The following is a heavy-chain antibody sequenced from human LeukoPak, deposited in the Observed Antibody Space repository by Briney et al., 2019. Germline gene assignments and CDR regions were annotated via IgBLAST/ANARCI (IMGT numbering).Heavy chain of an antibody. Sequence: GALRLSCEASGFTFSNYGMSWVRQAPGKGLEWVSAITASSSSTHDADSVKGRFTISRDNSKNTLYLQMNSLRAEDTAVYYCARCYQVELFDYWGQGTLVTVSS. CDR2: ITASSSST. J-gene: IGHJ4*02. V-gene: IGHV3-23*01. D-gene: IGHD4/OR15-4a*01. CDR3: ARCYQVELFDY. CDR1: GFTFSNYG.